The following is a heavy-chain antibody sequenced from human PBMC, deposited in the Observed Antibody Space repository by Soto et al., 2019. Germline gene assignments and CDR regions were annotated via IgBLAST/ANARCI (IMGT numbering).Heavy chain of an antibody. J-gene: IGHJ5*02. CDR2: IYWNDDK. CDR3: AHTEGDCRNGVCYITWFEP. D-gene: IGHD2-8*01. V-gene: IGHV2-5*01. CDR1: GFSLSTIGVG. Sequence: SGPTLVNPTQTLTLTCTFSGFSLSTIGVGVGWIRQPPGKALEWLALIYWNDDKRYSPSLKSRLTITKDTSKNQVVLTMTNMDPVDTATYYYAHTEGDCRNGVCYITWFEPWGQGTLVNVSP.